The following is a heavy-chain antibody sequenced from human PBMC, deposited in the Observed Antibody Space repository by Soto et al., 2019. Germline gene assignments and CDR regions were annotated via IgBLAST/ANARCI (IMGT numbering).Heavy chain of an antibody. D-gene: IGHD3-16*01. CDR3: ARPWAPVTRDLGIVY. V-gene: IGHV1-3*01. CDR2: IKAGNGNT. Sequence: QVQLVQSGAEVKKPGASVKVSCKASGYTFTSYAMHWVRQAPGQRLEWMGWIKAGNGNTKYSQKFQGRVTITSDTSASTAYMELSSLRSKDTAVYYCARPWAPVTRDLGIVYWGKGTLVTVSS. CDR1: GYTFTSYA. J-gene: IGHJ4*02.